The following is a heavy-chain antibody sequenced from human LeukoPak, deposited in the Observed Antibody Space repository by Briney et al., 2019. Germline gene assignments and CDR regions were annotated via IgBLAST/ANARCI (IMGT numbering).Heavy chain of an antibody. Sequence: PGGSLRLSCAASGFTFSSYAMHWVRQAPGKGLEWVGRIKSKIDGGTTDYAAPVKGRFTISRDDSKNTLYLQMNSLKTEDTAVYYCTTDHQTTVSPYYYYYYMDVWGRGTTVTVSS. CDR2: IKSKIDGGTT. J-gene: IGHJ6*03. V-gene: IGHV3-15*01. CDR3: TTDHQTTVSPYYYYYYMDV. D-gene: IGHD4-11*01. CDR1: GFTFSSYA.